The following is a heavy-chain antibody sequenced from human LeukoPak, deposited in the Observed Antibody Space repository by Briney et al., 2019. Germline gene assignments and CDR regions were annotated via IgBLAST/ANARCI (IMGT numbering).Heavy chain of an antibody. CDR1: GYIYTNYG. D-gene: IGHD2-2*01. Sequence: ASVKVSCKASGYIYTNYGISWVRQAPGQGLEWMGWISAYNGNTNYVQKFQGSVTMTTDTSTTTAYMELRSLRSDDTAVYYCARDLDIVVVPVVSRHYGLDVWGQGTTVTVSS. CDR3: ARDLDIVVVPVVSRHYGLDV. J-gene: IGHJ6*02. CDR2: ISAYNGNT. V-gene: IGHV1-18*01.